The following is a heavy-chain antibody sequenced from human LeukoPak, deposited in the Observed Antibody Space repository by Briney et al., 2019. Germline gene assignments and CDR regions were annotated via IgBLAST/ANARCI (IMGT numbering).Heavy chain of an antibody. J-gene: IGHJ4*02. V-gene: IGHV4-34*01. CDR2: INHSGST. CDR3: ARERIGLVDY. Sequence: PSETLSLTCAVYGGSFSGYYWSWIRQPPGKGLEWIGEINHSGSTNYNPSLKSRVSISVDTSKNQFSLKLTSVTAADTAVYYCARERIGLVDYWGQGTLVTVSS. CDR1: GGSFSGYY. D-gene: IGHD2-15*01.